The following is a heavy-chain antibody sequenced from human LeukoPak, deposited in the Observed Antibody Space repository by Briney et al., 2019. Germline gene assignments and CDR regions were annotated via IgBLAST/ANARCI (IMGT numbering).Heavy chain of an antibody. CDR3: ARVQRGEMATFDY. V-gene: IGHV3-21*01. CDR1: GFIFSSYS. D-gene: IGHD5-24*01. CDR2: ISSTSTYI. Sequence: GGSLRLSCAASGFIFSSYSMNWVRHAPGKGLEWVSSISSTSTYIHYADSLKGRFTISRDNARNSLYLQINSLRVKDTAVYYCARVQRGEMATFDYWGQGTLVTVSS. J-gene: IGHJ4*02.